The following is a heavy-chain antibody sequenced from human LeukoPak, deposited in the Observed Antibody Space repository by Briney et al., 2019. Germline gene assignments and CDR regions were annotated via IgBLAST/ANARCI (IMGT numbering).Heavy chain of an antibody. CDR1: GYTFTSYG. J-gene: IGHJ4*02. D-gene: IGHD3-22*01. CDR3: ARVRGPTYHYDSSGYPEDY. CDR2: ISAYNGNT. V-gene: IGHV1-18*01. Sequence: ASVKVSCKASGYTFTSYGISWVRQAPGQGLEWMGWISAYNGNTNYAQKLQGRVTMTTDTSTSTAYMELRSLRSDDTAVYYCARVRGPTYHYDSSGYPEDYWGQGTLVTVSS.